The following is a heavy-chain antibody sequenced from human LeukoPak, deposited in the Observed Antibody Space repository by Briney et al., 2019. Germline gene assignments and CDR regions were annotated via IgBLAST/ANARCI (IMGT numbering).Heavy chain of an antibody. Sequence: GGSLRLSCAASGFTFSSFGMHWVRQAPGKGLEWISFIRYDGSNKYYTDSVKGRFTISRDNSQNTLYLQMNSLRTEDTALYFCAKDRTMAADGTYFDYWGQGTLVTVSS. J-gene: IGHJ4*02. V-gene: IGHV3-30*02. CDR2: IRYDGSNK. D-gene: IGHD6-13*01. CDR3: AKDRTMAADGTYFDY. CDR1: GFTFSSFG.